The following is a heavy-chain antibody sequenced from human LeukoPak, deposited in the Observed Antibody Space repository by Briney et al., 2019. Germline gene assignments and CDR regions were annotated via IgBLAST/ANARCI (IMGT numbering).Heavy chain of an antibody. CDR2: ISAYNGNT. J-gene: IGHJ4*02. V-gene: IGHV1-18*01. CDR3: ARQNAAYDSSGYSNDY. D-gene: IGHD3-22*01. CDR1: GYTFTSYG. Sequence: ASVKVSCKASGYTFTSYGISWVRQAPGQGLEWMGWISAYNGNTNYAQKLQGRVTMTTDTSTSTAYKELRSLRSDDTAVYYCARQNAAYDSSGYSNDYWGQGTLVTVSS.